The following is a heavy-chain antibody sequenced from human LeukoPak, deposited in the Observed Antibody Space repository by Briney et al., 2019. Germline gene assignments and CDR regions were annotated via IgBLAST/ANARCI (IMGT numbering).Heavy chain of an antibody. D-gene: IGHD5-12*01. CDR1: GFIVSSYS. CDR3: ARDRAYSGNDATYFDG. Sequence: GGSLRLSCAASGFIVSSYSIHWVRQAPGKGLEWVAVLSSDGGNKFYADSVKGRFSISRDNSKNTLYLQMTSLRTEDTAVYYCARDRAYSGNDATYFDGWGQGTLVTVSP. J-gene: IGHJ4*02. V-gene: IGHV3-30-3*01. CDR2: LSSDGGNK.